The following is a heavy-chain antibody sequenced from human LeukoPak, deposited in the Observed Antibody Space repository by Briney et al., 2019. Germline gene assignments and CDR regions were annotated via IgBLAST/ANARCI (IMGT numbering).Heavy chain of an antibody. D-gene: IGHD3-3*01. V-gene: IGHV4-39*01. CDR2: IYYSGTT. CDR3: ARQDYDFWSGYYDY. CDR1: GDSVSSSRYY. Sequence: SETLSLTCIVSGDSVSSSRYYWGWIRQPPGRGLECIGSIYYSGTTFYNPSLKSRVTISVDTSKNQFSMKLTSVTAADTAVYFCARQDYDFWSGYYDYWGQGTLVTVSS. J-gene: IGHJ4*02.